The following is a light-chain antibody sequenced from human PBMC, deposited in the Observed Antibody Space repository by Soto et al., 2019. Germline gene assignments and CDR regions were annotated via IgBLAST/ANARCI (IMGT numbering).Light chain of an antibody. CDR2: GAS. J-gene: IGKJ1*01. CDR3: QQYDSSPRT. CDR1: QSVSSRS. V-gene: IGKV3-20*01. Sequence: EIVLTQSPGTLSLSPGERATLSCRASQSVSSRSLAWYQQKPGQAPRLLTSGASSRAADIPDRFSGSGSGTDFTLTINRLEPEDFAVYYCQQYDSSPRTFGQGTKVDSK.